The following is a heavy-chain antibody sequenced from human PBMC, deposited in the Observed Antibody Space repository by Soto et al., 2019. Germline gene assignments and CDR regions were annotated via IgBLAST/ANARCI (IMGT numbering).Heavy chain of an antibody. CDR2: ISYDGSNK. J-gene: IGHJ4*02. D-gene: IGHD3-10*01. CDR1: GFPFSSYG. Sequence: QVQLVESGGGMVQPGRSLRLSCAASGFPFSSYGMHWVREAPGKGLEWVAVISYDGSNKYYADSVKGRFTISRDNSASTLYLQMNSLRPEDTALYYCVGGQYYFDYRGQGTLVTVSP. V-gene: IGHV3-30*03. CDR3: VGGQYYFDY.